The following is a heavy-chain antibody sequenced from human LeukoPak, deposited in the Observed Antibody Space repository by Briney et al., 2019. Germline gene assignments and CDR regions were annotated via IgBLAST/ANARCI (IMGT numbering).Heavy chain of an antibody. CDR1: VGSISSYY. CDR3: AREVQYSSSWVDY. J-gene: IGHJ4*02. CDR2: IYTSGST. D-gene: IGHD6-13*01. Sequence: SETLSLTCTVSVGSISSYYWSWIRQPAGKGLECIGRIYTSGSTNYNPSLKSRVTMSVDTSKHQFSLKLSSVTAADTAVYYCAREVQYSSSWVDYWGQGTLVTVSS. V-gene: IGHV4-4*07.